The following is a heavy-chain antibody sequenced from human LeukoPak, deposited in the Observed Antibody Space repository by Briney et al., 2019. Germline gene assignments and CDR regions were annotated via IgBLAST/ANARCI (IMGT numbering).Heavy chain of an antibody. J-gene: IGHJ4*02. CDR1: GGTFSSYA. D-gene: IGHD3-22*01. CDR3: ARYYYDSSGYSDY. CDR2: IIPIFGTA. Sequence: GASVKVSCTASGGTFSSYAISWVRQAPGQGLEWMGGIIPIFGTANYAQKFQGRVTITADESTSTAYMELSSLRSEDTAVYYCARYYYDSSGYSDYWGQGTLVTVSS. V-gene: IGHV1-69*13.